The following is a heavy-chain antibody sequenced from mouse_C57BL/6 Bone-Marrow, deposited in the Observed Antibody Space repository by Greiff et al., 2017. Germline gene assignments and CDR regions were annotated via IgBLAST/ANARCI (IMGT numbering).Heavy chain of an antibody. CDR2: IWSDGST. D-gene: IGHD1-1*01. V-gene: IGHV2-6-1*01. CDR3: ARHGYSSSYVGYFDV. J-gene: IGHJ1*03. CDR1: GFSLTSYG. Sequence: QVQLKQSGPGLVAPSQSLSITCTVSGFSLTSYGVHWVRQPPGKGLEWLVVIWSDGSTTYNSALKSRLSISKDNSKSQVFLKMNSLQTDDTAMYYCARHGYSSSYVGYFDVWGTGTTVTVSS.